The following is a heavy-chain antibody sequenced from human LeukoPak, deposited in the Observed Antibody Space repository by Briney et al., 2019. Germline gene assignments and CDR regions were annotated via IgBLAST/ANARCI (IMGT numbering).Heavy chain of an antibody. J-gene: IGHJ4*02. D-gene: IGHD3-10*01. CDR3: ARSLLWFGDLLNY. Sequence: PGGSLRLSCAASGFTFSSYEMNWVRQAPGKGLGWVSYISSSGSIIYYADSVKGRFTISRDSAKNSLYLQMNSLRAEDTAVYYCARSLLWFGDLLNYWGQGTLVTVSS. V-gene: IGHV3-48*03. CDR2: ISSSGSII. CDR1: GFTFSSYE.